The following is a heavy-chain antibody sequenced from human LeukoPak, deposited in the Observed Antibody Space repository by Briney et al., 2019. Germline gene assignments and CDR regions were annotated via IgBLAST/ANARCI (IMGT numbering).Heavy chain of an antibody. CDR3: ARLDGTTGFDP. D-gene: IGHD1-7*01. Sequence: SETLSLTCTVAGGSISSHYWSWIRQPPGKGLEWIGSIYYSGSTYYNPSLKSRVTISVDTSKNQFSLKLSSVTAADTAVYYCARLDGTTGFDPWGQGTLVTVSS. V-gene: IGHV4-39*01. CDR1: GGSISSHY. CDR2: IYYSGST. J-gene: IGHJ5*02.